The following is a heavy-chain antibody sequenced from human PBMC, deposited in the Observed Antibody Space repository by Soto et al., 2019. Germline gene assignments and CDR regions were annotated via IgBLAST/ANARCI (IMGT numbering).Heavy chain of an antibody. CDR3: AKRKDASGSAYFFNGMDV. CDR1: GYRFSDYW. V-gene: IGHV5-10-1*04. Sequence: GESLKISCQGSGYRFSDYWIHWVRQVPGKGLEWMGKIDPSDSFTTYSPSFQGRVTISIDKSINTAFLRWTGLKSSDTAMYYCAKRKDASGSAYFFNGMDVWGQGTTVTVS. CDR2: IDPSDSFT. D-gene: IGHD3-10*01. J-gene: IGHJ6*02.